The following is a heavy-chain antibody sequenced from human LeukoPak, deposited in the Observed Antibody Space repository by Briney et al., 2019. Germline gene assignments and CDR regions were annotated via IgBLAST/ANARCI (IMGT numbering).Heavy chain of an antibody. CDR2: IKQDGSDK. D-gene: IGHD5-24*01. V-gene: IGHV3-7*04. Sequence: GGSLRLSCAASGFTFSSSRMTWVRQAPGKGLEWVANIKQDGSDKYYVDSVKGRFTISRDNAKNSLYLQMNSLRDEDTAVYYCARAEEQRWGYVDYWGQGTLVTVSS. CDR1: GFTFSSSR. CDR3: ARAEEQRWGYVDY. J-gene: IGHJ4*02.